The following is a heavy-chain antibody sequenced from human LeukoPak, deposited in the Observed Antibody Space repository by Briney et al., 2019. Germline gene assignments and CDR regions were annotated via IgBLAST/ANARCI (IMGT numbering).Heavy chain of an antibody. CDR3: ARAYYDILTGSGMDV. J-gene: IGHJ6*02. V-gene: IGHV3-33*01. D-gene: IGHD3-9*01. CDR2: IWYDGSNK. CDR1: GFTFSSYG. Sequence: GRPLRLSCAASGFTFSSYGMPWVRQAPGKGLEWVAVIWYDGSNKYYADSVKGRFTISRDNSKNTLYLQMNSLRAEDTAVYYCARAYYDILTGSGMDVWGQGTTVTVSS.